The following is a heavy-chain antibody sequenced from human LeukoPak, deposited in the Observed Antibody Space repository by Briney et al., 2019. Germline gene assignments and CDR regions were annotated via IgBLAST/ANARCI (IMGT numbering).Heavy chain of an antibody. D-gene: IGHD6-13*01. J-gene: IGHJ4*02. Sequence: PGGSLRLSCAASGFTFSRYYMHWVRQAPGKGLVWVLRINSDGSSTTYADSVKGRFTISRDNAKNTLYLQMNSLKVEDTAVYYCTRVFVGDEYSSSGYWGQGTLVTVSS. CDR2: INSDGSST. CDR1: GFTFSRYY. CDR3: TRVFVGDEYSSSGY. V-gene: IGHV3-74*01.